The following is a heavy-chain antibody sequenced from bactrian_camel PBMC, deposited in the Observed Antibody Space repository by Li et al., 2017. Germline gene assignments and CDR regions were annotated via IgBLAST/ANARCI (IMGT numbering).Heavy chain of an antibody. CDR3: AAANVPVVAIATMTRVLREMDFPD. Sequence: HVQLVESGGGSVQAGGSLTLSCVASGYMPSTTCMGWFRQTPGKQREGVAVIESDGFIRYADSVKGRLSISKDNHKNTLLLQMNSLKPEDTAMYYCAAANVPVVAIATMTRVLREMDFPDWGRGTQVTVS. J-gene: IGHJ4*01. V-gene: IGHV3S53*01. CDR2: IESDGFI. CDR1: GYMPSTTC. D-gene: IGHD2*01.